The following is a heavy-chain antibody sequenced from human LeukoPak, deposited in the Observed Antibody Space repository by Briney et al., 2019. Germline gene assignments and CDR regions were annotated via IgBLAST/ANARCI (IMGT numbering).Heavy chain of an antibody. J-gene: IGHJ4*02. V-gene: IGHV1-24*01. D-gene: IGHD3-22*01. CDR3: ATANYYDSSGYWERYFDY. CDR2: FDPEDGET. Sequence: GASVKVSCKVSGYTLTELSMHWVRQAPGKGLEWMGGFDPEDGETIYAQKFQGRVTMTEDTSTDTAYMELSSLRSEDTAVYYCATANYYDSSGYWERYFDYWGQGTLATVSS. CDR1: GYTLTELS.